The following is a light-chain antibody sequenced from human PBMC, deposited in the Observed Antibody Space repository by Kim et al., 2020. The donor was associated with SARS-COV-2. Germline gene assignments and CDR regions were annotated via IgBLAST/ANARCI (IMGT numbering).Light chain of an antibody. CDR1: QSISSW. CDR3: QQYDRYSWT. CDR2: KAS. J-gene: IGKJ1*01. Sequence: ASVGNRSNSTWRASQSISSWLDWMQQKPGKAPKLLIYKASTLESGVPSRFSDSGSGTEFTLANNSLQPDDLATYYCQQYDRYSWTFGQGTKVDIK. V-gene: IGKV1-5*03.